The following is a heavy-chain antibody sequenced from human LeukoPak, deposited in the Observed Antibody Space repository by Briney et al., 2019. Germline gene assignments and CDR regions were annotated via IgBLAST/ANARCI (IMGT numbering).Heavy chain of an antibody. CDR2: ISGSGGST. D-gene: IGHD4-17*01. J-gene: IGHJ4*02. CDR3: AKRKDYGTSFDY. CDR1: GFTFSIYA. Sequence: GGSLRLSCAVSGFTFSIYAMSWVRQAPGKGLEWVSAISGSGGSTYYADSVKGRFTIYRDNSKNTLDLQMNSLRAEDTAVYYCAKRKDYGTSFDYWGQGTLVTVSS. V-gene: IGHV3-23*01.